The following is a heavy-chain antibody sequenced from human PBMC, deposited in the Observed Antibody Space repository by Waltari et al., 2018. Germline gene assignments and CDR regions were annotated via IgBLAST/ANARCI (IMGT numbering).Heavy chain of an antibody. CDR2: ISSSSSYI. Sequence: EVQLVESGGGLVKPGGSLRLSCAASGFTFSSYSMNWVRQAPGKGLEWVSSISSSSSYIYYADSVKGRFTISRDNAKNSLYLQMNSLRAEDTAVYYCARDRITGTHYYYYDMDVWGQGTTVTVSS. CDR1: GFTFSSYS. J-gene: IGHJ6*02. CDR3: ARDRITGTHYYYYDMDV. V-gene: IGHV3-21*01. D-gene: IGHD1-20*01.